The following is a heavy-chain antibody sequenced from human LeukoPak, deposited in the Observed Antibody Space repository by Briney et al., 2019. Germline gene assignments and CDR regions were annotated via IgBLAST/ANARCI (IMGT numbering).Heavy chain of an antibody. V-gene: IGHV1-69*13. Sequence: GASVKVSCKASGGTFSSYAISWVRQAPGQGLEWMGGIIPIFATTNYAQKFQGRVTITADESTSTAYMELSSLRSEDTAVYYCARQLERRYYYHMDVWGKGTTVTVSS. J-gene: IGHJ6*03. CDR1: GGTFSSYA. CDR3: ARQLERRYYYHMDV. D-gene: IGHD1-1*01. CDR2: IIPIFATT.